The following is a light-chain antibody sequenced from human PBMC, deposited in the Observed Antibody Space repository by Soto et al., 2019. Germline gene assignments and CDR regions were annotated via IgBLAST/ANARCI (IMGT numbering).Light chain of an antibody. J-gene: IGKJ1*01. CDR1: QTISSW. CDR3: QHYNSYSEA. V-gene: IGKV1-5*03. CDR2: KAS. Sequence: DIQMTQSSSSLSASVGDRVTITCRASQTISSWLAWYQQKPGKAPKLLIYKASTLKSGVPSRFSGSGSGTEFTLTISSLQPDDFATYYCQHYNSYSEALGQGTKVDIK.